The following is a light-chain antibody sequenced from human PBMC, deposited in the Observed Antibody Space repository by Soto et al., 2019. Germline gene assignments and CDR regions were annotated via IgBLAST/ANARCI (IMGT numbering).Light chain of an antibody. V-gene: IGLV2-11*01. Sequence: QSVLTQPRSVSGSPGQSVTISCTGTSSDVGGYNYVSWYQQHPGKAPKLMIYDVSKRPSGVPDRFSGSKSGNTASLTISGLQAEDEADYYCCSYAGSYTFDNYVFGTGTKLTVL. CDR1: SSDVGGYNY. CDR3: CSYAGSYTFDNYV. J-gene: IGLJ1*01. CDR2: DVS.